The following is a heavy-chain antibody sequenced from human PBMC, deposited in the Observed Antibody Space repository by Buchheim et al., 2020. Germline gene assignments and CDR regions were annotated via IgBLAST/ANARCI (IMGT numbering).Heavy chain of an antibody. J-gene: IGHJ2*01. D-gene: IGHD2-2*01. CDR2: IYYSGST. V-gene: IGHV4-30-4*01. CDR1: GGSISSGDYY. CDR3: ARDLLPATPEKYFDL. Sequence: QVQLQESGPGLVKPSQTLSLTCTVSGGSISSGDYYWNWIRQPPGKGLEWIGYIYYSGSTYYNPSLKSRVTISVDKSKTQFSLKLTSMTAADTAVYYCARDLLPATPEKYFDLWGRGTL.